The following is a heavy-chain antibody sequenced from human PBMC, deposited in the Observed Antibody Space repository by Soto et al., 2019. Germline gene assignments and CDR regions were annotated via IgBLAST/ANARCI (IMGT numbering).Heavy chain of an antibody. Sequence: ASVKVSCKASGYTFTGYYIHWVRQAPGQGLEWMGWINPNSGGTNYAQKFQGWVTMTRDTSISTAYMELSRLRSDDTAVYYCARDEDIVGATGAFDIWGQGTMVTVSS. CDR3: ARDEDIVGATGAFDI. V-gene: IGHV1-2*04. J-gene: IGHJ3*02. D-gene: IGHD1-26*01. CDR1: GYTFTGYY. CDR2: INPNSGGT.